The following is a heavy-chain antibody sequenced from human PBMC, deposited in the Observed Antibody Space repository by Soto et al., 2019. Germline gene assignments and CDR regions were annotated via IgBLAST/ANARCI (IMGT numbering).Heavy chain of an antibody. CDR3: ARVGSMVRGVIVKREFDF. J-gene: IGHJ4*02. D-gene: IGHD3-10*01. CDR2: ISANNGET. CDR1: AYIFTSYG. Sequence: QLQLLQSGADMKKPGASVKVSCKSSAYIFTSYGISWVRQAPGQGLEWVGWISANNGETNYAEKFQDRVTMTTDTSTSTAYMELRSLTSEDTAVYFCARVGSMVRGVIVKREFDFWGQGTLVTVSS. V-gene: IGHV1-18*01.